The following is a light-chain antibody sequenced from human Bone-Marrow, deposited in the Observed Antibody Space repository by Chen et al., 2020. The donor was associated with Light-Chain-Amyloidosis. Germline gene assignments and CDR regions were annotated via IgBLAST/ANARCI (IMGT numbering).Light chain of an antibody. CDR2: GLS. CDR1: QTISSNY. J-gene: IGKJ4*01. Sequence: EIVLTQSPGTLSLSPGEGANLSCRASQTISSNYLTWYQQKFGQAPRLLIYGLSSRATGIPDRFTGSGSGTDFTLTINRLEPEDFAMYDCQQYGTSPLTFGGGTKVEIK. V-gene: IGKV3-20*01. CDR3: QQYGTSPLT.